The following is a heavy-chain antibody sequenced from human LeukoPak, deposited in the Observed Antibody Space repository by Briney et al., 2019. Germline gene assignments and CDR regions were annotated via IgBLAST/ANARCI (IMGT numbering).Heavy chain of an antibody. CDR2: ISGGGGDT. J-gene: IGHJ4*02. V-gene: IGHV3-23*01. CDR1: GFTFSSHA. CDR3: AKMGDYYDSSGYYRGDY. D-gene: IGHD3-22*01. Sequence: PGGSLRLSCAASGFTFSSHAMSWVRQAPGKGLEWVSAISGGGGDTYYADSVKGRFTISRDNSKNTLYLQMNSLRAEDTAVYYCAKMGDYYDSSGYYRGDYWGQGTLVTVSS.